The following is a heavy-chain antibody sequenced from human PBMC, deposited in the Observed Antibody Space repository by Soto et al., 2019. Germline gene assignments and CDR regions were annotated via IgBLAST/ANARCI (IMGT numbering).Heavy chain of an antibody. CDR2: IYSAGST. Sequence: GGSLRLSCAASGSTFSSSYMSWVRQAPGKGLQWVSVIYSAGSTYYANSVKGRFTISRDISTNMVYLQMSSLTDEDTAVYYCARARKPEYSSAIFFDIWGQGALVTAPQ. CDR3: ARARKPEYSSAIFFDI. V-gene: IGHV3-53*01. CDR1: GSTFSSSY. J-gene: IGHJ4*02. D-gene: IGHD5-18*01.